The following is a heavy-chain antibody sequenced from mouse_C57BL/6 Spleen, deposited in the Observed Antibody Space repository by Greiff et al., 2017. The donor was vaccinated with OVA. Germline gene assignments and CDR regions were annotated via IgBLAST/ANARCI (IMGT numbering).Heavy chain of an antibody. CDR1: GYAFTNYL. V-gene: IGHV1-54*01. J-gene: IGHJ2*01. CDR3: ARSPGGDY. CDR2: INPGSGGT. Sequence: VQLQQSGAELVRPGTSVKVSCKASGYAFTNYLIEWVKQRPGQGLEWIGVINPGSGGTNYNEKFKGKATLTADKSSSTAYMQLSSLTSEDSAVYFCARSPGGDYWGQGTTLTVSS.